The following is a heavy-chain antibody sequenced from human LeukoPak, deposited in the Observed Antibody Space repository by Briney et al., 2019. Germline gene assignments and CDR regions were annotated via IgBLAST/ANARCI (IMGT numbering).Heavy chain of an antibody. D-gene: IGHD3-22*01. V-gene: IGHV1-18*01. Sequence: ASVKVPCKASGYTFTSYGISWVRQAPGQGLEWMGWISAYNGNTNYAQRLQGRVAMTTDTSTSTAYMELRSLRSDDTAVYYCARVSGYFDSAGYWGQGTLVTVSS. CDR1: GYTFTSYG. J-gene: IGHJ4*02. CDR3: ARVSGYFDSAGY. CDR2: ISAYNGNT.